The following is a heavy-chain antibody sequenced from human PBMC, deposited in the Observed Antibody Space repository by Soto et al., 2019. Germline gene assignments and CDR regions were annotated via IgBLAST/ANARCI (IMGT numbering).Heavy chain of an antibody. CDR2: INAGNGNT. V-gene: IGHV1-3*05. Sequence: QVQLVQSGAEEKTPGASVKVSRKASGYSFTIYAMHWVRQAPGKRREWMGWINAGNGNTKYSQKFKGRVTITRDIDVSTANMEMRSRRSEDTAMYDWARAVAVPASGDYWGQGTLVTVTS. CDR1: GYSFTIYA. CDR3: ARAVAVPASGDY. D-gene: IGHD6-19*01. J-gene: IGHJ4*02.